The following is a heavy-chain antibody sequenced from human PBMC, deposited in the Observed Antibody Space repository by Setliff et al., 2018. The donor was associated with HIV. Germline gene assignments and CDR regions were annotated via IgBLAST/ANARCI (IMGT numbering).Heavy chain of an antibody. D-gene: IGHD6-13*01. CDR1: GASLSNCF. CDR2: INQAGGT. CDR3: ARGSTVPFTNSWYYIDY. Sequence: SETLSLTCAVYGASLSNCFGTWIRQPPGKGLEWIGEINQAGGTNYNPSLKSRVTISADTSKNQFSLRLTSVTAADSAVYFCARGSTVPFTNSWYYIDYWGRGSPLTVSS. V-gene: IGHV4-34*01. J-gene: IGHJ4*01.